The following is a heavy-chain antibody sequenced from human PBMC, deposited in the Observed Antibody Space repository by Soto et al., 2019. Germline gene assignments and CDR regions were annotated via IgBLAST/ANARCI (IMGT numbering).Heavy chain of an antibody. V-gene: IGHV1-69*01. Sequence: QVQLVQSGAEVKKPGSSVKVSCKAAGGTFSSYAISWVRQAPRQGLEWMGGIIPIFGTANYAQKFQGRVTITADESTSTAYMQLSSLRSEDTAVYYCARFPTTSSSWYYFAHWGQGTLVTVSS. CDR3: ARFPTTSSSWYYFAH. J-gene: IGHJ4*02. CDR1: GGTFSSYA. D-gene: IGHD6-13*01. CDR2: IIPIFGTA.